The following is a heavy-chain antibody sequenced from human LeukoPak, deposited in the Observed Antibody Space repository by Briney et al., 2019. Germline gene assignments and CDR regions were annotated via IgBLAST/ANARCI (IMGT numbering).Heavy chain of an antibody. CDR1: GFPFSTFW. CDR2: ISSNGGST. V-gene: IGHV3-64*01. D-gene: IGHD1-26*01. CDR3: ARDLFSTAGAYDY. J-gene: IGHJ4*02. Sequence: GGSLRLSCAVSGFPFSTFWMSWVRQAPGKGLEYVSAISSNGGSTYYANSVKGRFTISRDNAKNSLYLQMSNLRAEDTTVYYCARDLFSTAGAYDYWGQGTLVIVSS.